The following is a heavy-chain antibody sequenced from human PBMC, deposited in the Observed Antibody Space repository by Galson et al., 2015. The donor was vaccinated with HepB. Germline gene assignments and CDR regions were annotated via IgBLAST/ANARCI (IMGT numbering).Heavy chain of an antibody. V-gene: IGHV3-30*04. CDR3: AREQAFGYYYYYNMDI. CDR2: ILYDGSDK. D-gene: IGHD3-16*01. J-gene: IGHJ6*02. CDR1: GSTFSSYA. Sequence: SLRLSCAASGSTFSSYAMEWVRQAPGKGLEWVAVILYDGSDKYYADSVRGRFTISRDNSKNTLYLQMNSLRVEDTAVYYCAREQAFGYYYYYNMDIWGQGTTVTVSS.